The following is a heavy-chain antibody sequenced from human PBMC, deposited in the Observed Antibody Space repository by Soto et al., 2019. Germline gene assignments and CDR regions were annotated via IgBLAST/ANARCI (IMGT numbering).Heavy chain of an antibody. CDR3: ARLNRDYYYYGMDV. CDR2: IDQNGIT. J-gene: IGHJ6*02. Sequence: XTLSLPCAVSGXPLSSSNWWTWVLQTPGKGLEWIGKIDQNGITNYNPSLESRVTILKDNSKNQLSLKLTSVTAVDSAVYYCARLNRDYYYYGMDVWGQGATGTVSS. V-gene: IGHV4-4*02. CDR1: GXPLSSSNW.